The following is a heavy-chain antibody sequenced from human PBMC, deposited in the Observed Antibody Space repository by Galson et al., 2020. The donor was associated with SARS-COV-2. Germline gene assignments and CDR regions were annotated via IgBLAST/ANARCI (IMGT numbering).Heavy chain of an antibody. J-gene: IGHJ6*04. CDR3: ANDILYRGDGGYYYYGMNA. D-gene: IGHD5-12*01. V-gene: IGHV3-9*01. CDR1: GFTLADYA. CDR2: VSWNSGRI. Sequence: SLRLSCPPAGFTLADYAMHCVRQAPGKGLEWVSGVSWNSGRIGHADSVKGRFTVTRDNAKNSLYLQMNSLGAEGTALYYCANDILYRGDGGYYYYGMNAWGSGTTVTVSS.